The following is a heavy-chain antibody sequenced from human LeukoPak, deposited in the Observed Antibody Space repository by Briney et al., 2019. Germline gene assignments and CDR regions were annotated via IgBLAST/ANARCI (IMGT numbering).Heavy chain of an antibody. D-gene: IGHD5-18*01. Sequence: GGSLRLSCAASGFNFSTYGMHWVRQAPGKGLEWVALIWYDGGNKYYADSVKGRFTISRDNSKNTLYLQMNSLRAEDTAVYYCAREGGYSFPDYWGQGTLVTVSS. CDR3: AREGGYSFPDY. CDR1: GFNFSTYG. J-gene: IGHJ4*02. CDR2: IWYDGGNK. V-gene: IGHV3-33*01.